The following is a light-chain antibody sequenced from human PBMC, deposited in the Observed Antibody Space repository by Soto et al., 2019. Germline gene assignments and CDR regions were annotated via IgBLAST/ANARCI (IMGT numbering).Light chain of an antibody. J-gene: IGKJ1*01. Sequence: EIVMTQSPSTLSVTPGERATLSCMASQSVSSNLAWYQQKPGQAPRLLIYGASTRATGIPARFSGSGSGTEFTLTISSLQSEDFAVYDCQQYNNWTQTFGQGTKVDIK. V-gene: IGKV3-15*01. CDR1: QSVSSN. CDR2: GAS. CDR3: QQYNNWTQT.